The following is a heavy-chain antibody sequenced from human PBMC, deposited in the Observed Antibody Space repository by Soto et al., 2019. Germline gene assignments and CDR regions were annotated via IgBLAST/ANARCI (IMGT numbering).Heavy chain of an antibody. CDR1: AASIIDAAC. V-gene: IGHV4-38-2*02. Sequence: PSVTLSLTCTVSAASIIDAACWGWVRQPPGKGLEWIGDVYHGGRTYYNPSLESRVTISVDTSKNHFSLKLSSVTAADTAVYYCAREWLFPRGYFDYWGQGTLVTVSS. CDR2: VYHGGRT. D-gene: IGHD3-10*01. CDR3: AREWLFPRGYFDY. J-gene: IGHJ4*02.